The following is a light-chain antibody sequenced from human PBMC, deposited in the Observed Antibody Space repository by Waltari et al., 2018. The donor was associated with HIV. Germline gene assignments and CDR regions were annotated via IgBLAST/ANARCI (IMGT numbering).Light chain of an antibody. Sequence: QSALTQPPSASGSPGQSVTISCTGTNVGGYNYVSWLQQHPGKAPKLIIYEVNKRPSGVPDRFSGSKSGYTASLTVSGLQAEDEGDYYCSSYADSKRLFGGGTKLTVL. CDR3: SSYADSKRL. CDR2: EVN. V-gene: IGLV2-8*01. CDR1: NVGGYNY. J-gene: IGLJ2*01.